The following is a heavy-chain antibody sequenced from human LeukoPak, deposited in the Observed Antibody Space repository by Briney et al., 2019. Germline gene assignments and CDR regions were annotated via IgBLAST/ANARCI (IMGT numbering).Heavy chain of an antibody. CDR3: AGGLWYFDL. D-gene: IGHD3-16*01. CDR2: VNLQGST. V-gene: IGHV4-4*02. Sequence: PSETLSLTCGVSGGSISNTNWWTWVRQPPGKGLEWIGEVNLQGSTNYNPSLKSRVAISVDTSKNQFSLKLSSVTAADTAVYYCAGGLWYFDLWGRGTLVTVSS. J-gene: IGHJ2*01. CDR1: GGSISNTNW.